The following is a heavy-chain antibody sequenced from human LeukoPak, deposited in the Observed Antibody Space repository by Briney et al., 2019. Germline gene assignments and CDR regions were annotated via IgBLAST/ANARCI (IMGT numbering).Heavy chain of an antibody. CDR3: ARRSSGWYFDY. V-gene: IGHV4-39*01. D-gene: IGHD6-19*01. CDR1: GGSISSSSYY. Sequence: PSETLSLTCTVSGGSISSSSYYWGWIRQPPGKGLEWIGSIYHSGSTYYNPSLKSRVTISVDTSKNQFSLKLSSVTAADTAVYYCARRSSGWYFDYWGQGTLVTVSS. J-gene: IGHJ4*02. CDR2: IYHSGST.